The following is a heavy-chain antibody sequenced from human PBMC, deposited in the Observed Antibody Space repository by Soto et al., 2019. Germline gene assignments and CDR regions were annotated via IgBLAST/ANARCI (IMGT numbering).Heavy chain of an antibody. Sequence: SETLSLTCTVSGGSVSSGSYYWSWIRQPPGKGLEWIGYIYYSGSTNYNPSLKSRVTISVDTSKNQFSLKLSSVTAADTAVYYCARDRVVGATYYYYGMDVWGQGTTVTVSS. CDR2: IYYSGST. CDR3: ARDRVVGATYYYYGMDV. V-gene: IGHV4-61*01. D-gene: IGHD1-26*01. J-gene: IGHJ6*02. CDR1: GGSVSSGSYY.